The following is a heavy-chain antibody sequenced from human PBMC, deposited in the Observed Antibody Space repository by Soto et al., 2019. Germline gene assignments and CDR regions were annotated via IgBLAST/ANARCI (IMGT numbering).Heavy chain of an antibody. J-gene: IGHJ5*02. CDR3: ARMYSSGSGWFHP. CDR2: FYSSGSI. V-gene: IGHV4-31*03. CDR1: GYSITAGGYY. Sequence: SETLSLTCFVSGYSITAGGYYWSWIRHHPGKGLEWIGSFYSSGSIIYNPSLRSRVSTSGDTSSNQFSMSLTSVTAADTARYYCARMYSSGSGWFHPWGQGTLVTAPQ. D-gene: IGHD6-19*01.